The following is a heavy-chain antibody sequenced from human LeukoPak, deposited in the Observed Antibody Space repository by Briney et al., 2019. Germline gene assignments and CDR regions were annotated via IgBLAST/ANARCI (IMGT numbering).Heavy chain of an antibody. CDR1: GFTVSSNY. Sequence: GGSLRLSCAASGFTVSSNYMSWVRQAPGKGLEWVSVIYSGGSTYYADSVKGRFTISRHNSKNTLYLQMNSLRAEDTAVYYCARHIVLMVYANWRGHGMDVWGQGTTVTVSS. CDR2: IYSGGST. D-gene: IGHD2-8*01. V-gene: IGHV3-53*04. J-gene: IGHJ6*02. CDR3: ARHIVLMVYANWRGHGMDV.